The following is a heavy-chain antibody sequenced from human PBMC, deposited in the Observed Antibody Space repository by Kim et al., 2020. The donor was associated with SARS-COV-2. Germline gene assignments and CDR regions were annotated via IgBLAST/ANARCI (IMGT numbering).Heavy chain of an antibody. J-gene: IGHJ6*02. CDR2: ISSSGSTI. CDR1: GFTFSSYE. Sequence: GGSLRLSCAASGFTFSSYEMNWVRQAPGKGLEWVSYISSSGSTIYYADSVKGRFTISRDNAKNSLYLQINSLRAEDTAVYYCARESGPRNYYYGMDVWGQGTTVTVSS. D-gene: IGHD3-10*01. CDR3: ARESGPRNYYYGMDV. V-gene: IGHV3-48*03.